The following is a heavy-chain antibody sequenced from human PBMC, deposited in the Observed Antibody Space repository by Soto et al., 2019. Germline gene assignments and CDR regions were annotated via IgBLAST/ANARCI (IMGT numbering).Heavy chain of an antibody. Sequence: NLCLTCTVTGDSISSRSYYWGWIRQPPGKELEWIGSIYYSGSTYNNPSLRSRVSMSIDTSNDQLSLKLKSVTAADTALYFCARQRTSVVPQAHFAVWG. CDR3: ARQRTSVVPQAHFAV. J-gene: IGHJ3*01. CDR2: IYYSGST. D-gene: IGHD2-21*01. CDR1: GDSISSRSYY. V-gene: IGHV4-39*01.